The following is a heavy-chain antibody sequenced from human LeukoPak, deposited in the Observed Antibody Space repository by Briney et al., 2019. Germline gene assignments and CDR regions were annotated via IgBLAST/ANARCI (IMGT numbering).Heavy chain of an antibody. CDR2: IYYSGST. Sequence: PSETLSLTCTVSGGXMSSYYCSWIRQPPGKGLEWIVYIYYSGSTKYNPSLKSRVTISVDTSKNQFSLKLSSVTAADTAVYYCARGARAGYNLEPFDYWGQGTLVTVSS. CDR1: GGXMSSYY. V-gene: IGHV4-59*08. D-gene: IGHD5-24*01. J-gene: IGHJ4*02. CDR3: ARGARAGYNLEPFDY.